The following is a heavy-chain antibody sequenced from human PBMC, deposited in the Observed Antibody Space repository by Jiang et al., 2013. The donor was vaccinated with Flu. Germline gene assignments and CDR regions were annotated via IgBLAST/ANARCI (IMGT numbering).Heavy chain of an antibody. D-gene: IGHD2-21*02. CDR1: GDSVYSGSYY. J-gene: IGHJ5*02. V-gene: IGHV4-61*01. CDR2: IYFSGRT. CDR3: ARAREDCGGDCPLGWFDP. Sequence: GSGLVKPSETLSLTCTVSGDSVYSGSYYWSWIRQPPGKGLEWIGYIYFSGRTKYNPSLKSRVTISIDTSKNQFSLNLRSVTAADTAVYHCARAREDCGGDCPLGWFDPWGQGTLVTVSS.